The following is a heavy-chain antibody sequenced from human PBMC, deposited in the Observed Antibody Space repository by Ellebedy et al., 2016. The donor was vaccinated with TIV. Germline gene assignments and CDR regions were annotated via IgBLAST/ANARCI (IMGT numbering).Heavy chain of an antibody. J-gene: IGHJ3*02. D-gene: IGHD4-17*01. CDR3: ARPRYYGDDAFDI. V-gene: IGHV3-7*03. Sequence: GESLKISCAASGFTFSDYWISWVRQAPGKGLEWVANIKQRGSEEYYVDSVKGRFTISRDDAKNSLYLQMNSLGAEDTAVYYCARPRYYGDDAFDIWGQGTKVTVSS. CDR1: GFTFSDYW. CDR2: IKQRGSEE.